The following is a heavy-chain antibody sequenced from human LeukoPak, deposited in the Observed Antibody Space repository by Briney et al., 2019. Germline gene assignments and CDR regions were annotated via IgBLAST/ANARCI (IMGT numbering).Heavy chain of an antibody. CDR3: ARGRNYGDLYDAFDI. Sequence: SETLSLTCNVSGGSISSYYWSWIRQPPGKGLEWTGYIYYSGSTNYNPSLKSRVTISVDTSKNQFSLKLSSVTAADTAVYYCARGRNYGDLYDAFDIWGQGTMVTVSS. J-gene: IGHJ3*02. D-gene: IGHD4-17*01. CDR2: IYYSGST. CDR1: GGSISSYY. V-gene: IGHV4-59*01.